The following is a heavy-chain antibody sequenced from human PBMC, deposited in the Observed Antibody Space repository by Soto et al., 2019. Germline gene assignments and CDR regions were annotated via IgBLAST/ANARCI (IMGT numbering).Heavy chain of an antibody. CDR3: AKESRRFVVVPAASSADY. Sequence: QVQLVESGGGVVQPGRSLRLSCAASGFTFSSYGMHWVRQAPGKGLEWVAVISYDGSNKYYADSVKGRFAISRDNSKNTLYLQMNSLRAEDTAVYYCAKESRRFVVVPAASSADYWGQGTLVTVSS. CDR2: ISYDGSNK. V-gene: IGHV3-30*18. J-gene: IGHJ4*02. D-gene: IGHD2-2*01. CDR1: GFTFSSYG.